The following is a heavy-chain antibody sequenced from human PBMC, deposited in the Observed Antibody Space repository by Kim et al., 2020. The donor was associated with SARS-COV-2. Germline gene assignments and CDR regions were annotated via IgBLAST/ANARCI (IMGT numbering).Heavy chain of an antibody. CDR1: GYTFTSYG. CDR3: ARDLGYCSGGSCYSVDY. CDR2: ISAYNGNT. D-gene: IGHD2-15*01. V-gene: IGHV1-18*01. J-gene: IGHJ4*02. Sequence: ASVKVSCKASGYTFTSYGISWVRQAPGQGLEWMGWISAYNGNTNYAQKLQGRVTMTTDTSTSTAYMELRSLRSDDTAVYYCARDLGYCSGGSCYSVDYWGQGTLVTVSS.